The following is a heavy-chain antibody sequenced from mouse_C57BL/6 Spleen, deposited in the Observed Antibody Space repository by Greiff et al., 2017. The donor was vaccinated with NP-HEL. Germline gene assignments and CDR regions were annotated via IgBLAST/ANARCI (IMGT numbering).Heavy chain of an antibody. CDR2: IYPGDGDT. CDR1: GYAFSSYW. J-gene: IGHJ1*03. CDR3: ARRGPDWYFDV. Sequence: VQLQQSGAELMKPGASVKISCKASGYAFSSYWMNWVKQRPGKGLEWIGQIYPGDGDTNYNGKFKGKATLTADKSSSTAYMQLSSLTSEDSAVYFCARRGPDWYFDVWGTGTTVTVSS. V-gene: IGHV1-80*01.